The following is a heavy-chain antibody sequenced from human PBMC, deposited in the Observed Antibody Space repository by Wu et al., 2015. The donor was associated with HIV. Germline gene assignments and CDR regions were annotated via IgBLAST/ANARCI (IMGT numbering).Heavy chain of an antibody. V-gene: IGHV1-18*01. CDR2: ISAYNGNT. CDR3: ARDPLNYDILTGHYSPPPLNWFDP. J-gene: IGHJ5*02. Sequence: QVQLVQSGNEMKKPGASVKVSCKASGYTFTNYGISWVRQAPGQGLEWMGWISAYNGNTNYAQKLQGRVTMTTDTSTSTVYMELRSLRSDDTAVYYCARDPLNYDILTGHYSPPPLNWFDPWGQGTLVTVSS. D-gene: IGHD3-9*01. CDR1: GYTFTNYG.